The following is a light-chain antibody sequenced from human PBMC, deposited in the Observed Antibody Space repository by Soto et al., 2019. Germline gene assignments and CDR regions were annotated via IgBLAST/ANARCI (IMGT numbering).Light chain of an antibody. Sequence: QSVLTQPPSASGTPGQRVTISCSGSSSNIGRNTVNWYQQLPGTAPKLLLYSNDQRPSGVPDRFSGSKSGTSASLAISGLQSEDDAEYYCAAWAGSLNGVLFGGGTKLTVL. J-gene: IGLJ2*01. CDR1: SSNIGRNT. CDR3: AAWAGSLNGVL. V-gene: IGLV1-44*01. CDR2: SND.